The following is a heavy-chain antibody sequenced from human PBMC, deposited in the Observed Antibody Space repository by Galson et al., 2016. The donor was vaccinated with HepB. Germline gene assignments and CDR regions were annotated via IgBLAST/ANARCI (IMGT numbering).Heavy chain of an antibody. V-gene: IGHV1-2*02. J-gene: IGHJ4*02. CDR1: GYPFIDYS. Sequence: SCKASGYPFIDYSIHWVRQAPGQGLEWMAYIHPTSDGTHYAQKFQGRARVTRDTSITTAYMELSSLTSDDTAVYYCARHWGGSSDYWGQGTLVTVSS. CDR2: IHPTSDGT. CDR3: ARHWGGSSDY. D-gene: IGHD1-26*01.